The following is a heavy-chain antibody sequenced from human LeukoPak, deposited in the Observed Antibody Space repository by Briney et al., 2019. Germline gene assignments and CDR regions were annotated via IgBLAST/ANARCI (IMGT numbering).Heavy chain of an antibody. CDR2: IYYSGST. V-gene: IGHV4-30-4*08. CDR1: GSSISSGDYY. CDR3: ARGGIAAADY. J-gene: IGHJ4*02. Sequence: SETLSLTCTVSGSSISSGDYYWSWIRQPPGKGLEWIGYIYYSGSTYYNPSLKSRVTISVDTSKNQFSLKLSSVTAADTAVYYCARGGIAAADYWGQGTLVTVSS. D-gene: IGHD6-13*01.